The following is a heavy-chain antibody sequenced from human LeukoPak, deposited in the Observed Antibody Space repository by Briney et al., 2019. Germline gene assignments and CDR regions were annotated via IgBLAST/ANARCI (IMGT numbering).Heavy chain of an antibody. CDR2: IRADGGST. J-gene: IGHJ4*02. D-gene: IGHD6-25*01. CDR1: GFTFSSFA. Sequence: PGGSLRLSCAASGFTFSSFAMSWVRQAPGKGLEWVSSIRADGGSTYYADSVKGRFTISRDNSKNTLYLQMNSLRAEDTAVYYCAQGHIAAGPEWGQGTLVTVSS. CDR3: AQGHIAAGPE. V-gene: IGHV3-23*01.